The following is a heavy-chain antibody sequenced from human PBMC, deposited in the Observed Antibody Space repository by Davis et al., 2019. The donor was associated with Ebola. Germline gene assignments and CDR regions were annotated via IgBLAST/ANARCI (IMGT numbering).Heavy chain of an antibody. J-gene: IGHJ2*01. D-gene: IGHD3-22*01. CDR3: ARDARGYYYDSSGYYLNWYFDL. CDR2: INAGNGNT. V-gene: IGHV1-3*01. CDR1: GYTFTSYA. Sequence: ASVKVSCKASGYTFTSYAMHWVRQAPGQRLEWMGWINAGNGNTKYSQKFQGRVTITRDTSASTAYMELSSLRSEDTAVYYCARDARGYYYDSSGYYLNWYFDLWGRGTLVTVSS.